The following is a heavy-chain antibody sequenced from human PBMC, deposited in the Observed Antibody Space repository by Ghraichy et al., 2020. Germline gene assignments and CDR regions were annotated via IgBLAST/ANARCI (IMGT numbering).Heavy chain of an antibody. D-gene: IGHD6-19*01. CDR1: GGSISSTHW. V-gene: IGHV4-4*02. CDR3: ARWVVAGNGKNWFDP. Sequence: SETLSLTCAVSGGSISSTHWWSWVRQPPGKGLEWIGEIYHSETANYNPSLKSRVTISVDKSKNQFSLTLTSVTAADTDVYYCARWVVAGNGKNWFDPWGQGTLVTVSS. CDR2: IYHSETA. J-gene: IGHJ5*02.